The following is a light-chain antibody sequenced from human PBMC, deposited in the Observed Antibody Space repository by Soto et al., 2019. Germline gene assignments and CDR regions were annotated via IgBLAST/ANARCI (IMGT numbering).Light chain of an antibody. CDR2: DVS. CDR3: GSYTTSSNYV. Sequence: QSVLTQPASVSGSPGQSITISCTGTSSDDDAYNYVSWYQQYPGKAPKLMIYDVSNRPSGVSNRFSGSKSGNTASLTISGLLAEDEADYYCGSYTTSSNYVFGTGTKVTVL. V-gene: IGLV2-14*01. CDR1: SSDDDAYNY. J-gene: IGLJ1*01.